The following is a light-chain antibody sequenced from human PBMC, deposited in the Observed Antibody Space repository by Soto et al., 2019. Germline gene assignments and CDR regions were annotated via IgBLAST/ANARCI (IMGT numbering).Light chain of an antibody. CDR3: GSYTITSTLMI. CDR1: PSDIGAYNY. CDR2: DVT. J-gene: IGLJ2*01. Sequence: QSVLTHPASVSGSPGQSITISCSGTPSDIGAYNYVSWYQHLPGKAPEVIIYDVTNRPSGVSSRFSGSKSGTTASLTISGLQAEDEANYYCGSYTITSTLMIFGGGTKVTVL. V-gene: IGLV2-14*03.